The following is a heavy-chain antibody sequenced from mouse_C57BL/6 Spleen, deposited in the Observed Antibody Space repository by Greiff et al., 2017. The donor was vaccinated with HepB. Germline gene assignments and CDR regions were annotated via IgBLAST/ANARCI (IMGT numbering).Heavy chain of an antibody. CDR3: ARHAGSGTDY. CDR1: GFTFSSYG. CDR2: ISSGGSYT. D-gene: IGHD3-2*02. V-gene: IGHV5-6*01. Sequence: EVQLVESGGDLVKPGGSLKLSCAASGFTFSSYGMSWVRQTPDKRLEWVATISSGGSYTYYPDSVKGRFTISRDNAKNTLYLQMSSLKSEDTAMYYCARHAGSGTDYWGQGTTLTVSS. J-gene: IGHJ2*01.